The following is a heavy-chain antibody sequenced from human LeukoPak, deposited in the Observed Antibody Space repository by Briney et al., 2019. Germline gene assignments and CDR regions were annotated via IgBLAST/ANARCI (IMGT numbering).Heavy chain of an antibody. CDR3: ARGDYGGRGWLEV. J-gene: IGHJ2*01. V-gene: IGHV3-66*01. D-gene: IGHD4-23*01. Sequence: GGSLRLSCAASGFTVSSNYMSWVRQAPGKGLEWVSVIYSGGTTYYADSVKGRFTISRDNSKNTMYLQMNSLRGEDTAMYYCARGDYGGRGWLEVWGRGTLVTVSS. CDR2: IYSGGTT. CDR1: GFTVSSNY.